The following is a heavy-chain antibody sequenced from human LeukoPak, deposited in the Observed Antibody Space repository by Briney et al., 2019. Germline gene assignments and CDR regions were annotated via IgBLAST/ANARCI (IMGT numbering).Heavy chain of an antibody. CDR3: ARDGYDFWSGYLSWFDP. CDR1: GYTFTGYY. Sequence: ASVKVSCKASGYTFTGYYMHWVRQAPGQGLEWMGWTNPNSGGTNYAQKFQGRVTMTRDTSISTAYMELSRLRSDDTAVYYCARDGYDFWSGYLSWFDPWGQGTLVTVSS. CDR2: TNPNSGGT. J-gene: IGHJ5*02. V-gene: IGHV1-2*02. D-gene: IGHD3-3*01.